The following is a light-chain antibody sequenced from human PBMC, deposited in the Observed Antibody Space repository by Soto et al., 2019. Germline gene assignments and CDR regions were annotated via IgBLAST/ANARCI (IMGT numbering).Light chain of an antibody. V-gene: IGKV3-11*01. J-gene: IGKJ1*01. CDR2: DST. Sequence: LAGSVGDRVTVTSRASQSIRGYLNWYQQIPGQPPRLLIYDSTNRAAGIPARFSGSRSGTDFTLTISSVEPEDFAMYYCHQLNQFG. CDR1: QSIRGY. CDR3: HQLNQ.